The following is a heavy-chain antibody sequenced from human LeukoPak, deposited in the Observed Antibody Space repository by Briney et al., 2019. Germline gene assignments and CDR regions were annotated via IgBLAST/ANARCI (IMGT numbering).Heavy chain of an antibody. D-gene: IGHD6-19*01. CDR2: ISGSGGST. CDR3: AKSASEQWLVNFDY. J-gene: IGHJ4*02. Sequence: QSGGSLRLSCAASGSTFSSYAMSWVRQAPGKGLEWVSAISGSGGSTYYADSVKGRFTISRDNSKNTLYLQMNSLRAEDTAVYYCAKSASEQWLVNFDYWGQGTLVTVSS. V-gene: IGHV3-23*01. CDR1: GSTFSSYA.